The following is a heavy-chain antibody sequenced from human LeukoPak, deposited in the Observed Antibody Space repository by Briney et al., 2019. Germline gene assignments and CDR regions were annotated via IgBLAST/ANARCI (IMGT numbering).Heavy chain of an antibody. D-gene: IGHD3-3*01. CDR2: IIPIFGTA. V-gene: IGHV1-69*13. CDR1: GGTFSSYA. CDR3: ARDPRTYYDFWSGYSDNDGY. Sequence: SVKVSCKASGGTFSSYAISWVRQAPGQGLEWMGGIIPIFGTANYAQKFQGRVTITADESTSTAYMELSSLRSEDTAVYYCARDPRTYYDFWSGYSDNDGYWGQGTLVTVSS. J-gene: IGHJ4*02.